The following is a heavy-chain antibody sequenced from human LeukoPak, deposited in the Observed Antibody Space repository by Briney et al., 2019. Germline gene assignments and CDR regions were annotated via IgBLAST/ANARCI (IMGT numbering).Heavy chain of an antibody. CDR1: GDCVSSDSYY. Sequence: SETLFLTCSVSGDCVSSDSYYWSWIRQPPGKGLEWIGYAYNSGSTNYNPSLKSRITISVETSKNQFSLKLNSVTAADTAVYYCARGKYSSSDAFDIWGQGTMVTVSS. CDR3: ARGKYSSSDAFDI. J-gene: IGHJ3*02. D-gene: IGHD6-6*01. V-gene: IGHV4-61*01. CDR2: AYNSGST.